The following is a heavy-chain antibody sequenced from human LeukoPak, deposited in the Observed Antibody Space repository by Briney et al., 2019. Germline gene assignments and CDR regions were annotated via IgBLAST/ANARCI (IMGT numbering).Heavy chain of an antibody. J-gene: IGHJ4*02. CDR1: GGSISSYY. CDR2: IYYSGST. V-gene: IGHV4-59*01. Sequence: SETLSLTCIVSGGSISSYYWSWIRQPPGKGLEWIGYIYYSGSTNYNPSLKSRVTISVDTSKNQFSLKLSSVTAADTAVYYCARGYYSNYVDYWGQGTLVTVSS. D-gene: IGHD4-11*01. CDR3: ARGYYSNYVDY.